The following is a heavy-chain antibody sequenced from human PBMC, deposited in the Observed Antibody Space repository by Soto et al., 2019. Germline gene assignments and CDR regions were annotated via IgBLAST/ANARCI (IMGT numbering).Heavy chain of an antibody. J-gene: IGHJ6*02. CDR1: GYSFTSYG. CDR3: ARFSGGVYNTYYFYYGMDV. Sequence: QVQLVQSGAEVKKPGASVKVSCKASGYSFTSYGISWVRQAPGQGLDWMGWITTYNGNTKYAQDLQGRVTMTTDTSPSTAYMELRSLRSDDTAVYYCARFSGGVYNTYYFYYGMDVWGQGTTVTVSS. CDR2: ITTYNGNT. D-gene: IGHD2-15*01. V-gene: IGHV1-18*04.